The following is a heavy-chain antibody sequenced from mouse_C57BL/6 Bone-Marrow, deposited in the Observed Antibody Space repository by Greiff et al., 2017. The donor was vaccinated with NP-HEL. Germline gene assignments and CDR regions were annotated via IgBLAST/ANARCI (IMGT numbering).Heavy chain of an antibody. J-gene: IGHJ3*01. Sequence: EVQRVESGGGLVKPGGSLKLSCAASGFTFSSYAMSWVRQTPEKRLEWVATISDGGSYTYYPDNVKGRFTISRDNAKNNLYLQMSHLKSEDTAMYYCARDRDYDFAYWGQGTLVTVSA. CDR1: GFTFSSYA. CDR2: ISDGGSYT. D-gene: IGHD2-4*01. CDR3: ARDRDYDFAY. V-gene: IGHV5-4*01.